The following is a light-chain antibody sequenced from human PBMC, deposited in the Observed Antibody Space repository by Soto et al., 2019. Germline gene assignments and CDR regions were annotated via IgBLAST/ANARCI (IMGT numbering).Light chain of an antibody. CDR1: QSITNW. J-gene: IGKJ1*01. CDR3: QQYNKWPRT. Sequence: MTQSPSTLSASVGDSVTITCRASQSITNWLAWYQQKPGQAPRLLIYGASTRAAIIPARFSGSGSGTEFTLTISSLQSEDFAVYYCQQYNKWPRTFGQGTKVDIK. CDR2: GAS. V-gene: IGKV3-15*01.